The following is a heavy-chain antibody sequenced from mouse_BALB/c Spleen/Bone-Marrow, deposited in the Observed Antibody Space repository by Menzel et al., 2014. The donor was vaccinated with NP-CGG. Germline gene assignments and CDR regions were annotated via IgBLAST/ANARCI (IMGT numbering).Heavy chain of an antibody. CDR3: ARGDYDYAMDY. J-gene: IGHJ4*01. V-gene: IGHV2-9*02. CDR1: GFSLPRFG. D-gene: IGHD2-4*01. Sequence: VQGVESGPGLVAPSQSLSITCTVSGFSLPRFGVHWVRQPPGKGLEWLGIIWAGGTTNYNSALMSRLSISKDNSKSQVFLKMNSLQTDDTAMYYCARGDYDYAMDYWGQGTSVPVSS. CDR2: IWAGGTT.